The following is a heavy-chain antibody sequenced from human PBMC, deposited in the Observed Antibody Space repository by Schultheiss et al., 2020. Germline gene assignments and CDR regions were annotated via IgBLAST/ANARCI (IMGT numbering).Heavy chain of an antibody. V-gene: IGHV3-15*07. CDR1: GFTFSNAW. Sequence: CGSLRLSCAASGFTFSNAWMNWVRQAPGKGLEWVGRIKSKTDGGTTDYAAPVKGRFTISRDDSKNTLYLQMNSLKTEDTAVYYCTTDDYGDYEWGGMDVWGQGTTVTVSS. CDR2: IKSKTDGGTT. D-gene: IGHD4-17*01. CDR3: TTDDYGDYEWGGMDV. J-gene: IGHJ6*02.